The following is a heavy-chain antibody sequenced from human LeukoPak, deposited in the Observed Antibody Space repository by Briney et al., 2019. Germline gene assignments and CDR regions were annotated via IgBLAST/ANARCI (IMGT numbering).Heavy chain of an antibody. CDR2: IYHSGST. J-gene: IGHJ4*02. V-gene: IGHV4-38-2*01. CDR1: GYSISSGYY. Sequence: SETLSLTCAVSGYSISSGYYWGWIRQPPGKGLEWIGSIYHSGSTYYNPSLKSRVTISVDTSKNQFSLKLSSVTAADTAVYYCARLVVARSLDYWGQGTLVTVSS. D-gene: IGHD2-15*01. CDR3: ARLVVARSLDY.